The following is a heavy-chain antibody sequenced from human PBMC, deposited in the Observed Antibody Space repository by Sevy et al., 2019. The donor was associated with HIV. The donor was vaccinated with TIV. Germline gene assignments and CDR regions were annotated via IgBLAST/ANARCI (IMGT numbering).Heavy chain of an antibody. Sequence: ASVKVSCKASGYTFTSYGISWVRQAPGQGLEWMGWISAYNGNTNYAQKLQGRVTMTTDTSTSTAYMELRSLRSDDTAVYYCARAGRGSSWVGPFDYWGQGTLVTVSS. CDR2: ISAYNGNT. J-gene: IGHJ4*02. CDR3: ARAGRGSSWVGPFDY. CDR1: GYTFTSYG. D-gene: IGHD6-13*01. V-gene: IGHV1-18*01.